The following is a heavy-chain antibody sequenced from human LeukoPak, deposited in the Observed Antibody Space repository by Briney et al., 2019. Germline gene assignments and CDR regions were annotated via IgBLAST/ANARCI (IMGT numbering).Heavy chain of an antibody. CDR1: GGSFSGYG. CDR3: ARRGVGSKRYYFDY. D-gene: IGHD1-26*01. CDR2: INHSGST. Sequence: PSETLSLTCAVYGGSFSGYGWSWIRQPPGKGLEWSGEINHSGSTNYNPSLKSRVTISVDTSKKQFSLKVSSVTAADTAVYYCARRGVGSKRYYFDYWGQGTLVTVSS. J-gene: IGHJ4*02. V-gene: IGHV4-34*01.